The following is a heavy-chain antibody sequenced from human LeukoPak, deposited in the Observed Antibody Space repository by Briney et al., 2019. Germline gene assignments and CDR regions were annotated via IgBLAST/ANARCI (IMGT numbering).Heavy chain of an antibody. D-gene: IGHD4-23*01. V-gene: IGHV1-46*01. CDR2: INPSGGST. CDR3: ARVGGNPWDAFDV. CDR1: GYTFTNYY. Sequence: ASVKVSCKASGYTFTNYYMHWVRQAPGQGLEWMGRINPSGGSTTYAQKFQGRVTMTRDMSTSTVYMELSSLRSEDTAVYYCARVGGNPWDAFDVWGQGTMDTVSS. J-gene: IGHJ3*01.